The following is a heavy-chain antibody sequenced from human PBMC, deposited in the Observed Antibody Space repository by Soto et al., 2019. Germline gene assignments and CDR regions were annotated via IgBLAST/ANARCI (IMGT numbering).Heavy chain of an antibody. CDR2: INAGNGRK. CDR3: ARGGGWVGEASFDS. Sequence: QVQLEQSGAEVKKPGASVKISCKTSGYTFTSYTLHWVRQAPGQGLEWMGWINAGNGRKKYSQRSQDGSSLSTDKSPPTAYMELRSLPRKDPAVYDCARGGGWVGEASFDSWGQGTQVIVSS. V-gene: IGHV1-3*01. J-gene: IGHJ4*02. CDR1: GYTFTSYT. D-gene: IGHD3-10*01.